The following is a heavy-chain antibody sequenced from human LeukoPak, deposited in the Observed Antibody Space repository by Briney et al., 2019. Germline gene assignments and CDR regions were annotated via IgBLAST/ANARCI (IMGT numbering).Heavy chain of an antibody. Sequence: PGGSLRLSCAASGFTFSSSWVCWVRQAPGKGLEWVANINEDGSGKYYVDSVRGRFTISRDNTKNSLYLQMNSLRAEDTAVYYCARDSFTYGNYWGQGTLVTVSS. CDR1: GFTFSSSW. V-gene: IGHV3-7*01. D-gene: IGHD3-10*01. CDR2: INEDGSGK. CDR3: ARDSFTYGNY. J-gene: IGHJ4*02.